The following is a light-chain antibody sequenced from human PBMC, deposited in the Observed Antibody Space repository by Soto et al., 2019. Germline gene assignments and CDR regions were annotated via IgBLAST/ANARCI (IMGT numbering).Light chain of an antibody. CDR2: GAS. CDR3: QQYNNWPPLT. V-gene: IGKV3-15*01. CDR1: QSIRSN. Sequence: EIVMTQSPATLSVSPGQSATLSCRASQSIRSNLAWYQQKPGQAPRLLIYGASTRATGIPARFSGSGSGTEFTLTISSLKSEDFAVYYCQQYNNWPPLTFGGGTKVEIK. J-gene: IGKJ4*01.